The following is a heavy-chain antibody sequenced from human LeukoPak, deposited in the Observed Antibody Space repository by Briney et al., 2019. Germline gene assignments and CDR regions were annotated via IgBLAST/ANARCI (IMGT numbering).Heavy chain of an antibody. CDR1: GYTFTGYY. V-gene: IGHV1-2*04. CDR3: ARVAYSGYADNLFDY. CDR2: INPNSGGT. J-gene: IGHJ4*02. Sequence: GASVKVSCKASGYTFTGYYMHWVRQAPGQGLEWMGWINPNSGGTNYAQKFQGWVTMTRDTSISTAYMELSRLRCDDTAVYYCARVAYSGYADNLFDYWGQGTLVTVSS. D-gene: IGHD5-12*01.